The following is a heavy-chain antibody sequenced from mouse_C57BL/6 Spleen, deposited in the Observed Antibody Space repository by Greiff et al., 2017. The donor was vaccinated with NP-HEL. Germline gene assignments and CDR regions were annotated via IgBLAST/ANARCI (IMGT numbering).Heavy chain of an antibody. J-gene: IGHJ1*03. CDR3: TVVATYWYFDV. V-gene: IGHV14-1*01. D-gene: IGHD1-1*01. Sequence: EVQLQQSGAELVRPGASVKLSCTASGFNIKDYYMHWVKQRPEQGLEWIGRIDPEAGDNEYAPKFQGQATMTADTSSNTAYLQLSSRTSEDTAVYYCTVVATYWYFDVWGTGTTVTVSS. CDR2: IDPEAGDN. CDR1: GFNIKDYY.